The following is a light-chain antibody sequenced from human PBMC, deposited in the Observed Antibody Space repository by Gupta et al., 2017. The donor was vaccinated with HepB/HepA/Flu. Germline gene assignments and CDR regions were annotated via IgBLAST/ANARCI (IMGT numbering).Light chain of an antibody. J-gene: IGLJ1*01. CDR3: HIWDSISHQV. V-gene: IGLV3-21*04. CDR1: NSGIKS. CDR2: YDK. Sequence: SYVLTQPSSVSVAPGKTATITCGGNNSGIKSVHWYQQKPGQAPLLIMFYDKARPSGIPGRFSGSNSGGTATLTISRVEAGDEADYYGHIWDSISHQVFGPGTKVTVL.